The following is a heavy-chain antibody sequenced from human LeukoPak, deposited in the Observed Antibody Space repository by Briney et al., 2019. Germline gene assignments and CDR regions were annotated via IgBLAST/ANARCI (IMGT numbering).Heavy chain of an antibody. D-gene: IGHD1-1*01. Sequence: GGSLRLSCAASGFTFSSYGMHWVRQAPGKGLEWVAVISYDGSNKYYADSVKGRFTISRDNSKNTLYLQMNSLRAEDTAVYYCAKGSWNDFRNDDAFDIWGQGTMVTVSS. CDR2: ISYDGSNK. CDR3: AKGSWNDFRNDDAFDI. J-gene: IGHJ3*02. CDR1: GFTFSSYG. V-gene: IGHV3-30*18.